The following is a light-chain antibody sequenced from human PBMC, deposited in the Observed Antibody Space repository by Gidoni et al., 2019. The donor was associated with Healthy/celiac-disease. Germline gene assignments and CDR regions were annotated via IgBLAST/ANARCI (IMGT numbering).Light chain of an antibody. CDR1: SSNIGAGYD. CDR3: QSYDSSLSVV. Sequence: QMVTISCTGSSSNIGAGYDVHWYQQLPGTAPKLLIYGNSNRPSGVPDRFSGSKSGTSASLAITGLQAEDEADYYCQSYDSSLSVVFGGGTKLTVL. J-gene: IGLJ2*01. V-gene: IGLV1-40*01. CDR2: GNS.